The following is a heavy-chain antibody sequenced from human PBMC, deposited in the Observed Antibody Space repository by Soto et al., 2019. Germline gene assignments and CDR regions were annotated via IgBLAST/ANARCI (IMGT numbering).Heavy chain of an antibody. D-gene: IGHD1-1*01. CDR3: ARRREQLTRDYYYYYGMDV. CDR1: GGSISSGDYY. V-gene: IGHV4-30-4*01. CDR2: IYYSGST. J-gene: IGHJ6*02. Sequence: SETLSLTCTVSGGSISSGDYYWSWIRQPPGKGLEWIGYIYYSGSTYYNPSLKSRVTISVDTSKNQFSLKLSSVTAADTAVYYCARRREQLTRDYYYYYGMDVWGPGITVTVSS.